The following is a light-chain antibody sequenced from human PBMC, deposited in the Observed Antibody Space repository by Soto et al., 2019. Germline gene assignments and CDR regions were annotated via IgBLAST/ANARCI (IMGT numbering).Light chain of an antibody. Sequence: DIQMTQSPSSLSASVGDRVTFTCQASQNINNYLNWYQQKPGNSPRLLIYDASNLETGVPSRFSGSGSETDFTFTISSLQPEDVATYYCQQYDDLPLTFGGGTKVEIK. CDR3: QQYDDLPLT. V-gene: IGKV1-33*01. CDR2: DAS. J-gene: IGKJ4*01. CDR1: QNINNY.